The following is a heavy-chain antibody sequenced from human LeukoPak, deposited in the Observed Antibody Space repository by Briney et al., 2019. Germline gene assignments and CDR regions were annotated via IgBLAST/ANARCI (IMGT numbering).Heavy chain of an antibody. D-gene: IGHD3-22*01. CDR2: IRSKTYGGTA. CDR1: GFTFRGHA. CDR3: TYDSSGYSYYFDY. J-gene: IGHJ4*02. V-gene: IGHV3-49*04. Sequence: PGRSLRLSCTTSGFTFRGHAMNWVRQAPGKGLEWVGFIRSKTYGGTAEYAASVKGRFTISRDDSKSIAYLQMNSLKTEDTALYYCTYDSSGYSYYFDYWGQGTLVTVSS.